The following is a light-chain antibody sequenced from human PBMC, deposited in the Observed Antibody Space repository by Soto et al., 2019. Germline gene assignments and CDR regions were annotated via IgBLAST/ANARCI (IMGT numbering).Light chain of an antibody. CDR2: DAS. CDR1: QSVSSN. J-gene: IGKJ1*01. Sequence: EIVMTQSPATLSVSPGERATLSCRASQSVSSNLAWYQQKPGQAPRLLIYDASKRATGIPARFSGSGSGTDFTLTISSLEPEDFAVYYCQQSHNWPRTFGQGTKVDIK. CDR3: QQSHNWPRT. V-gene: IGKV3-11*01.